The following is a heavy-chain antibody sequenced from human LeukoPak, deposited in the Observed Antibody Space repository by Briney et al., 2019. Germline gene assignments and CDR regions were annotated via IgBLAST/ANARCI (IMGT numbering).Heavy chain of an antibody. CDR1: GGSIRSSSYY. D-gene: IGHD7-27*01. CDR3: ARDGWGSTSRWFDP. CDR2: IYYSGST. V-gene: IGHV4-39*07. J-gene: IGHJ5*02. Sequence: MASETLSLTCTVSGGSIRSSSYYWGWIRQPPGKGLEWIGSIYYSGSTYYNPSLKSRVTISLDTSKNQFSLKLSSVTAADTAVYYCARDGWGSTSRWFDPWGQGTLVTVSS.